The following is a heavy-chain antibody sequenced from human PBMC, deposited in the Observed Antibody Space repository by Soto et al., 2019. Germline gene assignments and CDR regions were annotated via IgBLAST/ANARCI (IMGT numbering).Heavy chain of an antibody. CDR3: ARGRGKCNGDNCFPQLYYWYYGMDV. V-gene: IGHV4-34*01. J-gene: IGHJ6*02. Sequence: SETLSLTCAVYGGSFSGYYWSWMRQSPGTGLEWIGEANDRGSTFYNPSLRGRVTISVDTSKNQVSLKLTSVTAADTAVYFCARGRGKCNGDNCFPQLYYWYYGMDVWGRGTKVTVSS. D-gene: IGHD2-21*01. CDR1: GGSFSGYY. CDR2: ANDRGST.